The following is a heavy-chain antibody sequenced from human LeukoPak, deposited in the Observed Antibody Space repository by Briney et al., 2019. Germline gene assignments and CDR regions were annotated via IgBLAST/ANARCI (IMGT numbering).Heavy chain of an antibody. CDR3: AKAAGYCSSTSCPRGDYYYYYGMDV. D-gene: IGHD2-2*01. V-gene: IGHV3-23*01. J-gene: IGHJ6*02. Sequence: GGSLRLSCAASGFTFSSNAMSWVRQAPGKGLEWDSAISGSDGVTHYSDSVKGRFTISRDNSKNTLYLRMNSLRAEDTAVYYCAKAAGYCSSTSCPRGDYYYYYGMDVWGQGTTVTVSS. CDR2: ISGSDGVT. CDR1: GFTFSSNA.